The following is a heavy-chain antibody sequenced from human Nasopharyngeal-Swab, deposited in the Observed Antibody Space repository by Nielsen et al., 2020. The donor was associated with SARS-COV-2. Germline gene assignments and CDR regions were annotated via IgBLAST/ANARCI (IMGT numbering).Heavy chain of an antibody. J-gene: IGHJ6*02. Sequence: GGSLRLSCAASGFTFSSYAMSWVRQAPGKGLEWVSAISGSGGSTYYADSVKGRFTISRDNSKNTLYLQMNSLRAEDTAVYYCAREGFSAARGYYYGMDVWGQGTTVTVSS. V-gene: IGHV3-23*01. CDR2: ISGSGGST. CDR1: GFTFSSYA. D-gene: IGHD2-15*01. CDR3: AREGFSAARGYYYGMDV.